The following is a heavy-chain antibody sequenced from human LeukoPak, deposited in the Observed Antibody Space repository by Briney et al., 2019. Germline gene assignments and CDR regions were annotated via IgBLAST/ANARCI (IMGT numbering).Heavy chain of an antibody. CDR1: GFTFSTYG. CDR2: ISYDGSNE. Sequence: GRSLRLSCAASGFTFSTYGMHWVRQAPGKGLEWVAVISYDGSNEYYADSVKGRFTISRDNSKNTLYLQMNSLRAEDTAVYYCAKDGVFWTTGTTGDYWGQGTLVTVSS. V-gene: IGHV3-30*18. J-gene: IGHJ4*02. CDR3: AKDGVFWTTGTTGDY. D-gene: IGHD1-1*01.